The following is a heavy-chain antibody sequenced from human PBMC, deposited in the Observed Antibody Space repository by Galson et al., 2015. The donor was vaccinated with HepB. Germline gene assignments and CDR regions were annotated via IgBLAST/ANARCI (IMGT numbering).Heavy chain of an antibody. CDR2: IWYDGSNK. Sequence: SLRLSCAASGFTFSDYGMHWVRQAPGKGLEWLAVIWYDGSNKYYADSLKGRLTISRDNSKNTLYLQMNSLRAEDTAVYYGAREGMTAVTNFDSWGQGTLVSVSS. D-gene: IGHD4-17*01. CDR1: GFTFSDYG. V-gene: IGHV3-33*01. CDR3: AREGMTAVTNFDS. J-gene: IGHJ4*02.